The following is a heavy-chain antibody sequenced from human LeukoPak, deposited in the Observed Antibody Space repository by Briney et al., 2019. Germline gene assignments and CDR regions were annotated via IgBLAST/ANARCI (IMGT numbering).Heavy chain of an antibody. CDR3: VRYYYGSGSYNDWFDP. J-gene: IGHJ5*02. CDR1: GYTFSGYY. V-gene: IGHV1-2*02. D-gene: IGHD3-10*01. CDR2: INPNSGGT. Sequence: ASVKVSCKASGYTFSGYYMHWVRQARGQGLEWMGWINPNSGGTNYAQKFQGRVTMTRDTSISTAYMELSRLRSDDTAVYYCVRYYYGSGSYNDWFDPWGQGTLVTVSS.